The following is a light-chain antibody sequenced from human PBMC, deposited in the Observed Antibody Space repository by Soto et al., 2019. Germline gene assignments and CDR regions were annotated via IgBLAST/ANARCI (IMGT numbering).Light chain of an antibody. J-gene: IGLJ2*01. CDR1: SSDVGGSGL. CDR2: EGF. Sequence: QSVLTQPASVSGSPGQSITISCTGTSSDVGGSGLVSWYQFHPGKAPKLLIFEGFKRPSGVSNRFSGSKSGSTASLTISGLQAEDEADYYCCSYAGRSTWDVVFGGGTKLPVL. CDR3: CSYAGRSTWDVV. V-gene: IGLV2-23*01.